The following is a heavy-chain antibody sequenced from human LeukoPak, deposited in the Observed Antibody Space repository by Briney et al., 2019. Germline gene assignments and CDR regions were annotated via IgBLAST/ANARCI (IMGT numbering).Heavy chain of an antibody. Sequence: GGSLRLSCAASGFTFSSYGMHWVRQAPGKGLEWVSAISGSGGSTYYADSVKGRFTISRDNSKNTLYLQMNSLRAEDTAVYYCAKAGVRGVIINYLDYWGQGTLVTVSS. D-gene: IGHD3-10*01. CDR1: GFTFSSYG. CDR2: ISGSGGST. J-gene: IGHJ4*02. CDR3: AKAGVRGVIINYLDY. V-gene: IGHV3-23*01.